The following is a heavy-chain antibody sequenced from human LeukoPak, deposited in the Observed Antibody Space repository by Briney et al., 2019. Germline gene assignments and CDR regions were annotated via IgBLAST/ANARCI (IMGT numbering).Heavy chain of an antibody. CDR3: ARETSIVVVPAATYDAFGI. V-gene: IGHV4-4*07. CDR1: GGSISSYY. D-gene: IGHD2-2*01. J-gene: IGHJ3*02. Sequence: SETLSLTCTVSGGSISSYYWSWIRQPAGKGLEWIGRIYTSGSTNYNPSLKSRVTMSVDTSKNQFSLKLSSVTAADTAVYYCARETSIVVVPAATYDAFGIWGQGTMVTVSS. CDR2: IYTSGST.